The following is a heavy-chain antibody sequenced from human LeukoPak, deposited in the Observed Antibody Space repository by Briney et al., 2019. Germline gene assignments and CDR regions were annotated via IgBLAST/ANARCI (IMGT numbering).Heavy chain of an antibody. V-gene: IGHV3-23*01. CDR3: AKDLKGLYDYVRGSYAVDI. CDR1: GFTFSSYA. CDR2: ISSRGGTT. J-gene: IGHJ3*02. Sequence: QSGGSLSHSCAASGFTFSSYAMSWVRQGQGTGLEWVSGISSRGGTTDYADFVKGRFTMSRDNSKNTLYLQMHSLRAEDTAVYYCAKDLKGLYDYVRGSYAVDIW. D-gene: IGHD3-16*01.